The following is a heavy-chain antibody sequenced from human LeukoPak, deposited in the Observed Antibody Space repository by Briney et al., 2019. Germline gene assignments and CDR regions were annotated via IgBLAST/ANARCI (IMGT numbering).Heavy chain of an antibody. D-gene: IGHD2-15*01. CDR3: AKTRGYCSGGTCYCDY. J-gene: IGHJ4*02. CDR2: ISGSGGIT. Sequence: GGSLRLSCAASGFTFSSYGMSWVRQAPGKGLEWVSSISGSGGITYYADSVKGRFALSRDNSKNTVYLQMNSPRADDTAVYYCAKTRGYCSGGTCYCDYWGQGTLVTVSS. V-gene: IGHV3-23*01. CDR1: GFTFSSYG.